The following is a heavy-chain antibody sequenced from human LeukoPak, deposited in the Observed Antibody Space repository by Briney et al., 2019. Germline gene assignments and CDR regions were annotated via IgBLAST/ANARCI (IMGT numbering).Heavy chain of an antibody. D-gene: IGHD2-2*01. J-gene: IGHJ5*02. Sequence: PSETLSLTCTVSGGSISNYYCSWIRQPPGKGLEWIGYIYDSGRTKYNPSLKSRVTISVDPSKNQFSLKLSSVTAADTAVYYCAIGYHTNWFDPWGQGTLVTVSS. CDR2: IYDSGRT. V-gene: IGHV4-59*01. CDR3: AIGYHTNWFDP. CDR1: GGSISNYY.